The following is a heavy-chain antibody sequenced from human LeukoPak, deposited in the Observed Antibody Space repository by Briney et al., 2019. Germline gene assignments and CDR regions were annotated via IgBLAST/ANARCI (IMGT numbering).Heavy chain of an antibody. CDR3: ARDDSSSWYWYFDY. CDR2: INPNSGGT. Sequence: ASVKVSCKASGYTFTSYYMHWVRQAPGQGLEWMGWINPNSGGTNYAQKFQGRVTMTRDTSISTAYMELSRLRSDDTAVYYCARDDSSSWYWYFDYWGQGTLVTVSS. J-gene: IGHJ4*02. V-gene: IGHV1-2*02. CDR1: GYTFTSYY. D-gene: IGHD6-13*01.